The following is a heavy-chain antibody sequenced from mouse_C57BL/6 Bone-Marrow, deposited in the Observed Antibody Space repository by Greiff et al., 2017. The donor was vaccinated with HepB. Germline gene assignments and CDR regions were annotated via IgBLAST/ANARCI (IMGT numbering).Heavy chain of an antibody. Sequence: QVQLQQPGAELVKPGASVKLSCRASGYTFTSYWMHWVKQRPGQGLEWIGMIHPNSGSTNYNEKFKSKATLTVDKSSSTAYMQRSSLTSVDSAVYDCARLYYGSWFAYWGQGTLVTVSA. CDR2: IHPNSGST. CDR3: ARLYYGSWFAY. J-gene: IGHJ3*01. V-gene: IGHV1-64*01. CDR1: GYTFTSYW. D-gene: IGHD2-2*01.